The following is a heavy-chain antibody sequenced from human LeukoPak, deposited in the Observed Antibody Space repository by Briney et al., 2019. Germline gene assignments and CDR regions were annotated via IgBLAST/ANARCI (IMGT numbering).Heavy chain of an antibody. CDR2: ISYDGSNK. Sequence: PGGSLRLSCAASGSTFSSYAMHWVRQAPGKGLEWVAVISYDGSNKYYADSVEGRFTISRDNSKNTLYLQMNSLRAEDTAVYYCASELERRLVDYYYYGMDVWGKGTTVTVSS. CDR3: ASELERRLVDYYYYGMDV. V-gene: IGHV3-30*04. D-gene: IGHD1-1*01. J-gene: IGHJ6*04. CDR1: GSTFSSYA.